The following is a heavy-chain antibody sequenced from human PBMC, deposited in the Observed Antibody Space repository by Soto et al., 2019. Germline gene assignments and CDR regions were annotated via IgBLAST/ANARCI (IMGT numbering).Heavy chain of an antibody. V-gene: IGHV1-46*01. J-gene: IGHJ4*02. D-gene: IGHD3-22*01. Sequence: ASVKVSCKASGYTFTGYYMHWVRQAPGQGLEWMGIINPSGGSTSYAQKFQGRVTMTRDTSTSTVYMELSSLRSEDTAVYYCARDVIVGDSSGYYYRFDYWGQGTLVTVSS. CDR2: INPSGGST. CDR3: ARDVIVGDSSGYYYRFDY. CDR1: GYTFTGYY.